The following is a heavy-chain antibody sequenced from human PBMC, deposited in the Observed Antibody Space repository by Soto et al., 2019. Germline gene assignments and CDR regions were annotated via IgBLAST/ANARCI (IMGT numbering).Heavy chain of an antibody. D-gene: IGHD5-12*01. CDR3: ARVRYGGYVHYYYGMDV. V-gene: IGHV4-34*01. CDR1: GGSFSGYY. Sequence: QVQLQQWGAGLLKPSETLSLTCAVYGGSFSGYYWSWIRQPPGKGLEWIGEINHSGSTNYNPSLTSRVTISVDTSKNQFSLKLSSVTAADTAVYYCARVRYGGYVHYYYGMDVWGQGTTVTVSS. J-gene: IGHJ6*02. CDR2: INHSGST.